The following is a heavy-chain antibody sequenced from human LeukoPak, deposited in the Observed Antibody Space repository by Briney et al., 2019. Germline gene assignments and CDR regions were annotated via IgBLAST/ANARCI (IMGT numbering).Heavy chain of an antibody. CDR3: ARRPMVRGGIYFDY. CDR2: INPSGGGT. V-gene: IGHV1-46*01. J-gene: IGHJ4*02. CDR1: GGTFSNYA. Sequence: ASVKVSCKASGGTFSNYAISWVRQPPGQGLEWMGIINPSGGGTSYAQKFQGRVTMTRDMSTSTVYMELSSLRSEDTAVYYCARRPMVRGGIYFDYWGQGTLVTVSS. D-gene: IGHD3-10*01.